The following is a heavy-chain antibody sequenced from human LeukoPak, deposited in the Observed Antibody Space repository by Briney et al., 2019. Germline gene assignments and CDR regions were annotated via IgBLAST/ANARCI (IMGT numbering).Heavy chain of an antibody. CDR3: ARDRPYYYDSSGYYWCFDY. CDR2: ITEYKGNT. V-gene: IGHV1-18*01. D-gene: IGHD3-22*01. CDR1: RYTFTSYG. Sequence: ACVKVSFMSSRYTFTSYGFSCVRQPPAQGLEWGGWITEYKGNTNYAQKLQGRVTMTTDTSTSTAYIELRSLRTDDTAVYYCARDRPYYYDSSGYYWCFDYWGQGTLVTVSS. J-gene: IGHJ4*02.